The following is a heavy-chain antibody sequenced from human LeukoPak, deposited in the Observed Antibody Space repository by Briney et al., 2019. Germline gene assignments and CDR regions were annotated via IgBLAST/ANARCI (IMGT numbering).Heavy chain of an antibody. V-gene: IGHV3-30-3*01. CDR2: ISYDGSNK. CDR1: GFTFSSYA. J-gene: IGHJ5*02. Sequence: GGSLRLSCAASGFTFSSYAKHWVRQAPGKGLEWVAVISYDGSNKYYADSVKGRFTISRDNSKNTLYLQMNSLRAEDTAVYYCAREDEELQNWFDPWGQGTLVTVSS. CDR3: AREDEELQNWFDP. D-gene: IGHD1-26*01.